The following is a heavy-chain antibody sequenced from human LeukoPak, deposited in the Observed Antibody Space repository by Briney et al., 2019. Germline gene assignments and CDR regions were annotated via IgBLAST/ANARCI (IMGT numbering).Heavy chain of an antibody. CDR3: ARDFGSGGPTPYLDH. Sequence: GGSLRLSCVASGFTVSSNYMSWVRQAPGKGLEWVSIIYNSGRIYYADSVKGRFTISRDNSKNTLYLQMNSLRAEDTAVYYCARDFGSGGPTPYLDHWGQGTLVTVSS. D-gene: IGHD3-10*01. V-gene: IGHV3-66*01. CDR2: IYNSGRI. J-gene: IGHJ5*02. CDR1: GFTVSSNY.